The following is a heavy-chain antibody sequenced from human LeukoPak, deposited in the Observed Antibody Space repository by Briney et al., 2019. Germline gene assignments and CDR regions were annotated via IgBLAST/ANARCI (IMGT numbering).Heavy chain of an antibody. CDR2: IIPIFGTA. CDR1: AYTFTGYY. D-gene: IGHD2-2*01. Sequence: ASVKVSCKASAYTFTGYYIQWVRQAPGQGLEWMGGIIPIFGTANYAQKFQGRVTITTDESTSTAYMELSSLRSEDTAVYYCARDREEYCSSTSCYPDSGYDPGAFDIWGQGTMVTVSS. CDR3: ARDREEYCSSTSCYPDSGYDPGAFDI. V-gene: IGHV1-69*05. J-gene: IGHJ3*02.